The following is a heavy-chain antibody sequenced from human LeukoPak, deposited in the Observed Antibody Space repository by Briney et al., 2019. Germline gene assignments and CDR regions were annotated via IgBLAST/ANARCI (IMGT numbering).Heavy chain of an antibody. D-gene: IGHD3-16*02. CDR1: GGSFSGYY. V-gene: IGHV4-34*01. CDR2: INHSGST. J-gene: IGHJ4*02. Sequence: SETLSLTCAVYGGSFSGYYWSRIRQPPGKGLEWIGEINHSGSTNYNPSLKSRVTISVDTSKNQFSLKLSSVTAADTAVYYCARRYDYVWGSYRIDYWGQGTLVTVSS. CDR3: ARRYDYVWGSYRIDY.